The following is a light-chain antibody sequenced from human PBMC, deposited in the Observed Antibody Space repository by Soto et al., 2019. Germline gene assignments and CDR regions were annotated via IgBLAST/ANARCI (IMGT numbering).Light chain of an antibody. V-gene: IGLV2-14*01. CDR1: SSDVGGYNY. CDR2: DVS. J-gene: IGLJ1*01. CDR3: SSYTSSSIPLWV. Sequence: QSALTQPASVSGSPGQSITISCTGTSSDVGGYNYVSWYQQHPGKAPKLMIYDVSNRPSGVSNRFSGSKSGNTASLTISGLQAEDEADYYCSSYTSSSIPLWVFGTGTQLTVL.